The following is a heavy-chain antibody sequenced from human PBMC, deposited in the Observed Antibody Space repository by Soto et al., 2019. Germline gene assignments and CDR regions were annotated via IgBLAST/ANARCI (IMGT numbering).Heavy chain of an antibody. V-gene: IGHV1-3*05. J-gene: IGHJ4*02. CDR3: ARRLVAVTALDY. Sequence: QVQLVQSGAEEKKPGASVKVSCKASGYTFTSYAMHWVRQAPGQRLEWMGWINAGNGNTKYSQKFQGRVTITRDTGARTAYMELGSLRSEDTAVYYCARRLVAVTALDYWGQGTLVTVSS. CDR2: INAGNGNT. D-gene: IGHD2-21*02. CDR1: GYTFTSYA.